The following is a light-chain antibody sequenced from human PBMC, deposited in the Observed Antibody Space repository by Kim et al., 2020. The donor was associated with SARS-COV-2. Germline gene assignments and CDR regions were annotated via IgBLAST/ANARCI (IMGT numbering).Light chain of an antibody. CDR3: QQYYNHPGT. Sequence: AIRMTQSPSSLSASTGDRVTITCQASQGISNYLAWYQQMPGKAPKLLIYAASTLQSGVPSRFSGTGSGTDFTLTISSLQSEDFATYYCQQYYNHPGTFGPGTKVDIK. CDR2: AAS. V-gene: IGKV1-8*01. CDR1: QGISNY. J-gene: IGKJ3*01.